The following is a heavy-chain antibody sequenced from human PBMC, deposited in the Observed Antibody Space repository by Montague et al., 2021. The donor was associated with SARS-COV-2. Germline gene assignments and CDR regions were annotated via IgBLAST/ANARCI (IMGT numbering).Heavy chain of an antibody. Sequence: SETLSLTCAVYGGSFSGYHWSWIRQPPGKGLEWIGEINHSGSINYNPSLKSRVTISVDTSKNQFSLKLSSVTAADTAVYYCARVPDYYDSSGYYFDAFDIWGQGTMVTVSS. CDR3: ARVPDYYDSSGYYFDAFDI. CDR1: GGSFSGYH. CDR2: INHSGSI. J-gene: IGHJ3*02. D-gene: IGHD3-22*01. V-gene: IGHV4-34*01.